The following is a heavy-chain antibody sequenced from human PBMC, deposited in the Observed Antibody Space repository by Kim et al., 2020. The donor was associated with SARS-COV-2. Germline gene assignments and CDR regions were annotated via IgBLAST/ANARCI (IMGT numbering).Heavy chain of an antibody. J-gene: IGHJ5*02. CDR2: IKSKTDGGTT. V-gene: IGHV3-15*01. Sequence: GGSLRLSCAASGFTFSNAWMSWVRQAPGKGLEWVGRIKSKTDGGTTDYAAPVKGRFTISRDDSKNTLYLQMNSLKTEDTAVYYCTTGATAAGQYHNWFDPWGQGTLVTVSS. D-gene: IGHD6-13*01. CDR3: TTGATAAGQYHNWFDP. CDR1: GFTFSNAW.